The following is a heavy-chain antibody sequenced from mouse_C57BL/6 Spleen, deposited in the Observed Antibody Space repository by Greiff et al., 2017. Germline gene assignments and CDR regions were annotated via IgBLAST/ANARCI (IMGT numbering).Heavy chain of an antibody. CDR3: ARERGENAMDY. CDR1: GFTFSSYA. Sequence: EVQRVESGGGLVKPGGSLKLSCAASGFTFSSYAMSWVRQTPEKRLEWVATISDGGSYTYYPDNVKGRFTISRDNAKNNLYLQMSHLKSEDTAMYYCARERGENAMDYWGQGTSVTVSS. CDR2: ISDGGSYT. J-gene: IGHJ4*01. V-gene: IGHV5-4*01.